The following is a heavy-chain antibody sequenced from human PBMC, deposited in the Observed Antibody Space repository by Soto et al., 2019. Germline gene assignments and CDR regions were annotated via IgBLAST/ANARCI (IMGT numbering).Heavy chain of an antibody. Sequence: QVQLQESGPGLVKPSETLSLTCSVSGASMTSFYWTWVRQPPGKGLEWIGYIYYSGSTTYNPSLQRRVTISVDTSKNQFSLRLTSLTAADTAIYYCAGAGQTVPIFDYWGQGALVAVSS. CDR1: GASMTSFY. D-gene: IGHD4-17*01. V-gene: IGHV4-59*01. J-gene: IGHJ4*02. CDR2: IYYSGST. CDR3: AGAGQTVPIFDY.